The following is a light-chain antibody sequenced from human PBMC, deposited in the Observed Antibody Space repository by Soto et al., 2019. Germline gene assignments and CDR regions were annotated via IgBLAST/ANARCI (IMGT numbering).Light chain of an antibody. CDR1: QGISNW. CDR2: DSS. J-gene: IGKJ2*01. V-gene: IGKV1-12*01. Sequence: DVQMTQSPSSVSASIGDTVTITCRASQGISNWLAWYQQKPGKAPNLLVYDSSNLQSGVPSRFSGSGSGTDFSLTISSLQPEDFATYYCQQSYNTPYTLGQGTKLEI. CDR3: QQSYNTPYT.